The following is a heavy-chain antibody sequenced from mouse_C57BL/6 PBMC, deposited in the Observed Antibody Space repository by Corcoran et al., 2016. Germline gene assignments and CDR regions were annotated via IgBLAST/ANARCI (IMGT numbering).Heavy chain of an antibody. D-gene: IGHD4-1*01. J-gene: IGHJ2*01. CDR3: AAGYFDY. CDR2: INTYSGVP. V-gene: IGHV9-3*01. Sequence: QIQLVQSGPELKKPGETVKISCKASGYTFTTYGMSWVKQAPGKGLKWMGWINTYSGVPTYADDFKGRFAFSLETSASTAYLQINNLKNEDTATYFCAAGYFDYWGQGTTLTVSS. CDR1: GYTFTTYG.